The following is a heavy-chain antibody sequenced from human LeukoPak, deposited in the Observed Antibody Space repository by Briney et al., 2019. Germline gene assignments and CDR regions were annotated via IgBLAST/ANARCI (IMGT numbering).Heavy chain of an antibody. V-gene: IGHV3-9*01. CDR3: ARASGSLDAFDI. Sequence: GGSLRLSCAASGFTFDDYAMHWVRQAPGKGLEWVSGISWNSGSIGYADSVKGRFTISRDNAKNSLYLQMNSLRAEDTALYYCARASGSLDAFDIWGQGTMVTVSS. J-gene: IGHJ3*02. D-gene: IGHD1-26*01. CDR1: GFTFDDYA. CDR2: ISWNSGSI.